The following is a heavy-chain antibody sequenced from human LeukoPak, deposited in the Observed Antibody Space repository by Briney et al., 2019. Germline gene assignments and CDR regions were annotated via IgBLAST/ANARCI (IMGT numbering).Heavy chain of an antibody. J-gene: IGHJ4*02. CDR3: AKEGDYGDYFDY. V-gene: IGHV3-30*02. Sequence: GGSLRLSCAASGFTFSSYGMHWVRQAPGKGLEWVAFVRYDGSNKYYADSVKGRFTISRDNSKNTLYLQMNSLRAEDTAVYYCAKEGDYGDYFDYWGQGTLVTVSS. CDR2: VRYDGSNK. D-gene: IGHD4-17*01. CDR1: GFTFSSYG.